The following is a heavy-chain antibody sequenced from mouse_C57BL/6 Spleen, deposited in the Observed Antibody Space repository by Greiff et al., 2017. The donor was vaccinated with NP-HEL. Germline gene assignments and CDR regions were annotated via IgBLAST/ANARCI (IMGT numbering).Heavy chain of an antibody. CDR2: IRSKSSNYAT. Sequence: EVKLVESGGGLVQPKGSLKLSCAASGFTFNTYAMHWVRQAPGKGLEWVARIRSKSSNYATYYADSVKDRFTISRDDSQSLLYLQMNNLKTEDTAMYYCVREGHLYYGSSTRFDYWGQGTTLTVSS. D-gene: IGHD1-1*01. CDR1: GFTFNTYA. J-gene: IGHJ2*01. V-gene: IGHV10-3*01. CDR3: VREGHLYYGSSTRFDY.